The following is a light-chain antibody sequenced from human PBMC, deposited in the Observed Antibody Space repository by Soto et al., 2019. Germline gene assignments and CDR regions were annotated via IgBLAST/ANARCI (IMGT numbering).Light chain of an antibody. V-gene: IGLV2-14*01. CDR3: TSWTTSNSYV. CDR2: DVS. J-gene: IGLJ1*01. Sequence: QSALTQPAAVSGSPAQSITISCTGTNSDVGGYNYVSWYQQHPDKAPKLMIFDVSNRPSGVSNRFSGSKSGNTASLTISGLQAEDEADYYCTSWTTSNSYVFGTGTKLTVL. CDR1: NSDVGGYNY.